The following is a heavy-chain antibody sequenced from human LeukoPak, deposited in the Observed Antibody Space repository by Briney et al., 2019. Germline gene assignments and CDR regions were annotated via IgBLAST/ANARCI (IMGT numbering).Heavy chain of an antibody. V-gene: IGHV1-18*01. D-gene: IGHD3-10*01. Sequence: ALVKVSCKASGYTFNNNGISWVRQAPGQGLEWVGWISAYNGDTNYAQKLQGRVTMTTDTSTSTAYMEVRSLRSDDTAVYYCARDGRFGELFDYWGQGTLVTVSS. CDR3: ARDGRFGELFDY. CDR1: GYTFNNNG. J-gene: IGHJ4*02. CDR2: ISAYNGDT.